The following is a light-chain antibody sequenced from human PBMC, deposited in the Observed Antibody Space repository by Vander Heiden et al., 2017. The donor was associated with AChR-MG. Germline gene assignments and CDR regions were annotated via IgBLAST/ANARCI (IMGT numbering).Light chain of an antibody. Sequence: QSVLPQPPSASGTPGQRVTISCSGRSSNLGSNTVNWYQQLPGTAPKLLIYSNNQRPSGVPDRFSGSKSGTSASLAISGLQSEDEADYYCAAWDDSLNGPVFGTGTKVTVL. CDR2: SNN. CDR1: SSNLGSNT. V-gene: IGLV1-44*01. CDR3: AAWDDSLNGPV. J-gene: IGLJ1*01.